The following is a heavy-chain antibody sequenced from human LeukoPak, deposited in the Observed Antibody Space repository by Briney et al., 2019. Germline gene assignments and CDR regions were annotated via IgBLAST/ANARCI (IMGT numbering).Heavy chain of an antibody. Sequence: GGTLRLSCAASGFTFSSSEMNWVRQAPGKGLEGVSYICSRGNAIYYADSVRGRFTISRDNAKNSLYLQMNRLRVEDTAVYYCARRRDWFDPWGQGTLVTVSS. CDR2: ICSRGNAI. V-gene: IGHV3-48*03. CDR1: GFTFSSSE. CDR3: ARRRDWFDP. J-gene: IGHJ5*02.